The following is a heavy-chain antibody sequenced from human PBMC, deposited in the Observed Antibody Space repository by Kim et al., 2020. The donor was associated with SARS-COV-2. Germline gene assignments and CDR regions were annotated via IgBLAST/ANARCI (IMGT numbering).Heavy chain of an antibody. CDR3: ATAGYFHGGMDV. CDR2: FDPEDGET. Sequence: ASVKVSCKVSGYTLTELSMHWVRQAPGKGLEWMGGFDPEDGETIYAQKFQGRVTMTEDTSTDTAYMELSSLRSEDTAVYYCATAGYFHGGMDVWGQGTTVTVSS. V-gene: IGHV1-24*01. CDR1: GYTLTELS. D-gene: IGHD6-13*01. J-gene: IGHJ6*02.